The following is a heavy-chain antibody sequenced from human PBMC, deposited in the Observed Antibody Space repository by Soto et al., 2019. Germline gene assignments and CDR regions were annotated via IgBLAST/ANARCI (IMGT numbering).Heavy chain of an antibody. CDR3: ARDRGSSGWYFDY. J-gene: IGHJ4*02. Sequence: QVQLQELGPGLVKPSETLSLTCTVSGGSISSYYWSWIRQPPGKGLEWIGYIYYSGSTNYNPSLKSRVTISVDTSKNQFSLKLSSVTAADTAVYYCARDRGSSGWYFDYWGQGTLVTVSS. CDR2: IYYSGST. V-gene: IGHV4-59*01. CDR1: GGSISSYY. D-gene: IGHD6-19*01.